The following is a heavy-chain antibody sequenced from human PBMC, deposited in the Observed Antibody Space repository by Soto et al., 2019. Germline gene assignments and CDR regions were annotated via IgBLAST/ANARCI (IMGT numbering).Heavy chain of an antibody. Sequence: QVQLQQWGAGLLKPSETLSLTCAVYGGSFSGYYWSWIRQPPGKGLEWIGEINHSGSTNYNPSLKSRVTISVDTSKNQFSLKLSSVTAVDTAVYYCARARIAARPGVDYWGQGTLVTVSS. D-gene: IGHD6-6*01. V-gene: IGHV4-34*01. CDR1: GGSFSGYY. CDR3: ARARIAARPGVDY. J-gene: IGHJ4*02. CDR2: INHSGST.